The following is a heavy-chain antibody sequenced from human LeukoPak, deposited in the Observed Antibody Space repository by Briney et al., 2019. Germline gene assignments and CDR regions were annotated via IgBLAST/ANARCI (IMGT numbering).Heavy chain of an antibody. D-gene: IGHD1-26*01. CDR2: IYSSGST. V-gene: IGHV4-39*01. CDR3: AKSGGYGLIDY. CDR1: GASVSGSNYY. J-gene: IGHJ4*02. Sequence: SETLSLTCAVSGASVSGSNYYWGWIRQPPGKGLEWIGNIYSSGSTYYNASLQSRVTISIDASKNQFSLRLNSVTAADTAMYFCAKSGGYGLIDYWGQGTRVIVSS.